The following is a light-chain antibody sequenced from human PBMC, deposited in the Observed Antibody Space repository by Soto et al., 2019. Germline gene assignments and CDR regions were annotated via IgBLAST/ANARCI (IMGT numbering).Light chain of an antibody. CDR2: LGS. V-gene: IGKV2-28*01. CDR1: ESLLHSNGYNY. CDR3: MQALQTPWT. J-gene: IGKJ1*01. Sequence: DIVMTQSPLSLPVTPGEPASISCRSNESLLHSNGYNYLDWYLQKPGQSPQLLIYLGSNRASGVPDRFSGSGSGTDFTLKISGVEAEDVGVYYCMQALQTPWTFGQGTKVELK.